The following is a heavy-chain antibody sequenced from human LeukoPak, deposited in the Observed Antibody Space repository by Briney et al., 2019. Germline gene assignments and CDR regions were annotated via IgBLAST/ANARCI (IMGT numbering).Heavy chain of an antibody. V-gene: IGHV4-38-2*01. Sequence: SETLSLTCAVSGYSISNHYYWGWIRQPPGKGLGWIGSYYHTGSSYYNPSLQSRVAISIDTSKNQFSLELASVTAADTAVCYCASVTRSMSRFFDLWGRGTLVIVSS. CDR3: ASVTRSMSRFFDL. J-gene: IGHJ2*01. CDR2: YYHTGSS. CDR1: GYSISNHYY. D-gene: IGHD4-17*01.